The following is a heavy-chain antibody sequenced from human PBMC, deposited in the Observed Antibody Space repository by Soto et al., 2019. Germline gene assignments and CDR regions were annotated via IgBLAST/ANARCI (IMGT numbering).Heavy chain of an antibody. CDR3: ARRSGPQGGDNWFDP. CDR2: IYYSGST. CDR1: GGSISSGDYY. D-gene: IGHD3-16*01. V-gene: IGHV4-30-4*01. Sequence: QVQLQESGPGLVKPSQTLSLTCTVSGGSISSGDYYWSWIRQPPGKGLEWIGYIYYSGSTYYNPSRKSRVTISVDTSKNQFSLKLSSVTAADTAVYYCARRSGPQGGDNWFDPWGQGTLVTVSS. J-gene: IGHJ5*02.